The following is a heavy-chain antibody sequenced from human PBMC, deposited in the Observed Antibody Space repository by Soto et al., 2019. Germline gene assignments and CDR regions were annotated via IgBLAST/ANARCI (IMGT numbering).Heavy chain of an antibody. V-gene: IGHV3-66*01. CDR1: GFTVSSNY. CDR3: AKEGSDYQYYFDA. Sequence: EVQLVESGGGLVQPGGSLRLSCAGSGFTVSSNYVRWVRQAPGKGLEWVSVIYKGGTTYHADSVKDRFIISRDNSKNTVFLQMNNLRAEDTAVYYCAKEGSDYQYYFDAWGQGTLVAVSS. J-gene: IGHJ4*02. CDR2: IYKGGTT. D-gene: IGHD4-17*01.